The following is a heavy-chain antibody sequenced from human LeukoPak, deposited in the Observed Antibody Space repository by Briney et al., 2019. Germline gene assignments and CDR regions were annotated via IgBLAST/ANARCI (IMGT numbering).Heavy chain of an antibody. CDR3: ARVYKPPYYYGSGSYPNYYMDV. J-gene: IGHJ6*03. V-gene: IGHV3-74*01. D-gene: IGHD3-10*01. Sequence: GGSLRLSCAASGFTFSSYGMHWVRQAPGKGLVWVSRINSDGSSTSYADSVKGRFTISRDNAKNTLYLQMNSLRAEDTAVYYCARVYKPPYYYGSGSYPNYYMDVWGKGTTVTISS. CDR2: INSDGSST. CDR1: GFTFSSYG.